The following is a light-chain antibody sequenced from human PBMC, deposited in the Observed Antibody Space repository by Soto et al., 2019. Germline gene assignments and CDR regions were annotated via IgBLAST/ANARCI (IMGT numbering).Light chain of an antibody. CDR2: YKSDSDK. J-gene: IGLJ2*01. CDR1: SGIDVGAYM. CDR3: VIWQSDAVV. Sequence: QPVLTQPSSLSASPGASASLTCTFRSGIDVGAYMIYWYQQKPGSPPQFLLRYKSDSDKQQGSGVPSRFSGSKDASANAGILLISGLQSDDEADYYCVIWQSDAVVFGGGTKHTVL. V-gene: IGLV5-45*02.